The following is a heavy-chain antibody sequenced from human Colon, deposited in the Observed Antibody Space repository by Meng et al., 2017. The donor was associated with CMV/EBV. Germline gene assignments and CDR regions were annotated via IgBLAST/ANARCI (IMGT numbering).Heavy chain of an antibody. V-gene: IGHV3-21*01. D-gene: IGHD6-6*01. CDR1: GFTFSNYA. Sequence: GESLKISCTASGFTFSNYAMSWVRQAPGKGLEWVSSISSSSSYIYYADSVKGRFTISRDNAKNSLYLQMNSLRAEDTAVYYCAKGGYSSSPSGDYWGQGTLVTVSS. J-gene: IGHJ4*02. CDR3: AKGGYSSSPSGDY. CDR2: ISSSSSYI.